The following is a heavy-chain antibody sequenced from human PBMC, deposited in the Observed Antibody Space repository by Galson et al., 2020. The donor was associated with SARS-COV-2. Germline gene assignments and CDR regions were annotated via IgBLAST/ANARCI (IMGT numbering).Heavy chain of an antibody. CDR3: ARDGAITLVRGVISSDHGMDV. D-gene: IGHD3-10*01. CDR2: IWFDGSKK. CDR1: GFTFSNYG. V-gene: IGHV3-33*01. Sequence: GESLKISCAASGFTFSNYGMHWVRQAPGKGLEWVAVIWFDGSKKFYADSVKGRFSISRDNTKNTLSLELNSLRAEDTAVYYCARDGAITLVRGVISSDHGMDVWGQGTTVTVAS. J-gene: IGHJ6*02.